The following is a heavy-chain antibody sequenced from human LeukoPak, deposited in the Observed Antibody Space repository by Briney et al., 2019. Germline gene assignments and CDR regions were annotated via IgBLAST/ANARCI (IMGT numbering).Heavy chain of an antibody. D-gene: IGHD6-19*01. V-gene: IGHV5-51*01. J-gene: IGHJ4*02. CDR2: MYLGDSEI. CDR1: GFSFTKYW. CDR3: VRHEGSISGWPFDY. Sequence: GESLQISCKGSGFSFTKYWIGWVRQMPGKGLEWMGIMYLGDSEIRYSPSFQGQVTISADKSISTVYLQWSSLKASDTAMYYCVRHEGSISGWPFDYWGQGTLVTVSS.